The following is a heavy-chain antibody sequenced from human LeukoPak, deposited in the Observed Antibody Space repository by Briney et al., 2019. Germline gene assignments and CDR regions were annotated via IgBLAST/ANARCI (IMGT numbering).Heavy chain of an antibody. V-gene: IGHV3-74*01. CDR3: AREVVVVAATVLFDY. D-gene: IGHD2-15*01. Sequence: PGGSLRLSCAASGLTFSSHWMHWVRQAPGKGLVWVSRITNDGSSTTYADSVRGRFTISRDNAKNMLYLQVNSLRAEDTAVYYCAREVVVVAATVLFDYWGQGTLVTVSS. CDR1: GLTFSSHW. J-gene: IGHJ4*02. CDR2: ITNDGSST.